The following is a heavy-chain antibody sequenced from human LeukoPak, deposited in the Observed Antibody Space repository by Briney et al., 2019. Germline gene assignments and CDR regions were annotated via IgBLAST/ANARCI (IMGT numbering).Heavy chain of an antibody. CDR1: GFTFSSYS. V-gene: IGHV3-21*01. Sequence: GGSLRLSCAASGFTFSSYSMNWVRQAPGKGLEWVSSISSSSSYIYYADSVKGRFTISRDNAKNSLYLQMNGLRAEDTAVYYCASLPPYYDFWSGYHLWGQGTLVTVSS. CDR2: ISSSSSYI. CDR3: ASLPPYYDFWSGYHL. D-gene: IGHD3-3*01. J-gene: IGHJ5*02.